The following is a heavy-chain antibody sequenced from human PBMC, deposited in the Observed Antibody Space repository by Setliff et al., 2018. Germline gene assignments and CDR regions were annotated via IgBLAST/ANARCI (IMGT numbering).Heavy chain of an antibody. CDR1: SGSFSGYY. CDR3: ARHRPNLPFDA. CDR2: VYYSGDT. J-gene: IGHJ4*02. Sequence: PSETLSLTCAVYSGSFSGYYWSWIRQPPGKGLEWIGRVYYSGDTYYIPSLLSRVTISVDTSKTQFSLKLSSVTAADTSVYFCARHRPNLPFDAWGQGALVTVSS. V-gene: IGHV4-34*01. D-gene: IGHD7-27*01.